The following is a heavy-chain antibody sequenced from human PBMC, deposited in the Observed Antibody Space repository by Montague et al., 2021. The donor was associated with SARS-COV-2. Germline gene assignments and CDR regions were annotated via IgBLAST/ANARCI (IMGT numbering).Heavy chain of an antibody. V-gene: IGHV4-59*08. CDR3: ASHYSATLPAVY. D-gene: IGHD2-15*01. Sequence: SETLSLTCTVSGGSISNFYWSWSRHPPGTGLDWIWNISDSGSPNYNPSLTIRVPMSVYTAKNQFSLKVNSVTAADTAVYYCASHYSATLPAVYWGQGTLVTVSS. J-gene: IGHJ4*02. CDR1: GGSISNFY. CDR2: ISDSGSP.